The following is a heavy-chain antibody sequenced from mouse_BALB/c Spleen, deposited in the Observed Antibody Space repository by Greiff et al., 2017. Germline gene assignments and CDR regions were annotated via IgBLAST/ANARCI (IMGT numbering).Heavy chain of an antibody. CDR1: GYSFTSYW. Sequence: VQLQQSGPQLVRPGASVKISCKASGYSFTSYWMHWVKQRPGQGLEWIGMIDPSDSETRLNQKFKDKATLTVDKSSSTAYMQLSSPTSEDSAVYYCARREGYYGTYYAMDYGGQGTSVTVSS. V-gene: IGHV1S126*01. D-gene: IGHD2-1*01. J-gene: IGHJ4*01. CDR2: IDPSDSET. CDR3: ARREGYYGTYYAMDY.